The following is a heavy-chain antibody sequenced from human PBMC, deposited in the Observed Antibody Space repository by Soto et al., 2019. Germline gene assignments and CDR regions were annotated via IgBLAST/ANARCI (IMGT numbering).Heavy chain of an antibody. J-gene: IGHJ4*02. D-gene: IGHD4-17*01. CDR2: VYYRGRS. Sequence: SETLSLTCTVSGGSVTNSSYYWGWIRQSPGKGLEWIGSVYYRGRSYSKSSVKSRVTISVDTSKNRFSLSLNSVTASDTAVYFCVSQRTTVPTQAYFDYWGPGAPVTVSS. V-gene: IGHV4-39*01. CDR3: VSQRTTVPTQAYFDY. CDR1: GGSVTNSSYY.